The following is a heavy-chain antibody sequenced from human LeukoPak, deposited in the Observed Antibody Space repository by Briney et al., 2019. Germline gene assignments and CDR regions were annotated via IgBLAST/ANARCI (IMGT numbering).Heavy chain of an antibody. CDR2: INPNSGGT. D-gene: IGHD6-6*01. CDR3: ARDRPQIIKDYYYYGMDV. Sequence: ASVKVSCKASGYTFTGYYMHWVRQAPGQGLEWMGRINPNSGGTNYAQKFQGRVTMTRDTSISTAYMELSRLRSDDTAVYYCARDRPQIIKDYYYYGMDVGGKGPTVTVS. V-gene: IGHV1-2*06. CDR1: GYTFTGYY. J-gene: IGHJ6*04.